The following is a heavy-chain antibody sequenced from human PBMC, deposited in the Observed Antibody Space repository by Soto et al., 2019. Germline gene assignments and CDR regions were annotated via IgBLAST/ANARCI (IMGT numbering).Heavy chain of an antibody. V-gene: IGHV4-34*01. CDR2: LNRSGST. CDR1: GGSFSGYY. D-gene: IGHD3-3*02. Sequence: QVHLQQWGAGLLRPSETLSLTCAVYGGSFSGYYWSWIRQPQGKGLEWIGELNRSGSTDYKPSLKPRVTTSLATSHNPFSLRLSSVTAAAAAVYYCARGAIFDYWGQGTLITVSS. CDR3: ARGAIFDY. J-gene: IGHJ4*02.